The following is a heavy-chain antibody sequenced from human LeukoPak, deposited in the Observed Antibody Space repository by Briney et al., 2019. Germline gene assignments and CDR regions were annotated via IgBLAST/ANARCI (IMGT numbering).Heavy chain of an antibody. CDR2: IYYSGST. Sequence: SETLSLTCSVSGGSISSYYWSWIRQPPGKGPEWIGYIYYSGSTNYNPSLKSRVTISVDTSKNQFSLKLSSVTAADTAVYYCARGQQLVDYYYYGMDVWGQGTTVTVSS. CDR3: ARGQQLVDYYYYGMDV. V-gene: IGHV4-59*01. J-gene: IGHJ6*02. D-gene: IGHD6-13*01. CDR1: GGSISSYY.